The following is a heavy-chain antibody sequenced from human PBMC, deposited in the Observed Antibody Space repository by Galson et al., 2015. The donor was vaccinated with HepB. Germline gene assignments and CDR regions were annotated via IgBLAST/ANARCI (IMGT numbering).Heavy chain of an antibody. D-gene: IGHD3-22*01. CDR1: GFTFSSYA. J-gene: IGHJ4*02. Sequence: SLRLSCAASGFTFSSYAMHWVRQAPGKGLEWVAVISYDGSNKYYADSVKGRFTISRDNSKNTLYLQMNSLRAEDTAVYYCAKDRSSTYYYDSSGYDGDYWGQGTLVTVSS. V-gene: IGHV3-30*04. CDR3: AKDRSSTYYYDSSGYDGDY. CDR2: ISYDGSNK.